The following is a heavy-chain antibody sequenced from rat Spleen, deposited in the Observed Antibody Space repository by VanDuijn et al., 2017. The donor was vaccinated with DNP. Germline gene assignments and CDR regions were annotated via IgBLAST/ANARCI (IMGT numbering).Heavy chain of an antibody. CDR1: GFTFSDYN. V-gene: IGHV5S10*01. CDR2: IIYDGSRT. CDR3: TTHGTIAAISTGAMDV. J-gene: IGHJ4*01. D-gene: IGHD1-2*01. Sequence: EVQLVESGGGLVQPGRSLKLSCVSSGFTFSDYNMAWVRQAPKKGLEWVATIIYDGSRTYYRDSVKGRFTMSRDNAKSTLYLQMDSLKSEDTATYYCTTHGTIAAISTGAMDVWGQGTSVTVSS.